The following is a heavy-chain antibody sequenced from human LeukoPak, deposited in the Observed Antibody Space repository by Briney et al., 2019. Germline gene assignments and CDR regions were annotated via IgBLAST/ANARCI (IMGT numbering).Heavy chain of an antibody. CDR3: ARRGYSYGSGGMDV. V-gene: IGHV4-59*01. D-gene: IGHD5-18*01. J-gene: IGHJ6*02. CDR1: GGSINSYY. Sequence: PSETLSLTCAVSGGSINSYYWSWIRQPPGKGLEWIGYIYYSGSTNYNPSLRSRVTISVDASKNQFSLKLSSVTAADTAVYYCARRGYSYGSGGMDVWGQGTTVTVS. CDR2: IYYSGST.